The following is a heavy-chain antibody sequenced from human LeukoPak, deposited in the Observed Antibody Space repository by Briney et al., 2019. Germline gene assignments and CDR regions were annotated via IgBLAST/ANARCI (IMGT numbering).Heavy chain of an antibody. CDR3: ARAPYSNYADY. Sequence: PSETLSLTCTVSGGSISSYYWSWIRQPPGKGLEWIGYIYYSGSTNYNPSLKSRVTISVDTSKNQFSLKLSSVTAADTAVYYCARAPYSNYADYWGQGTLVTVSS. V-gene: IGHV4-59*12. CDR1: GGSISSYY. J-gene: IGHJ4*02. CDR2: IYYSGST. D-gene: IGHD4-11*01.